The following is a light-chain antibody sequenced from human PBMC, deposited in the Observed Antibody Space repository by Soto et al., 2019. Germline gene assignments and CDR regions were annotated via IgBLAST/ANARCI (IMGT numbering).Light chain of an antibody. CDR2: AAS. V-gene: IGKV1-39*01. CDR1: QTISTY. CDR3: QQSHGIPYT. J-gene: IGKJ2*01. Sequence: DIQMTQSPSSLSASVGDRVTITCRASQTISTYLNWYQQKPGKAPKLLIYAASTLQSGVPSMFSGSGSGTDFTLTINSLQPEDFATYYCQQSHGIPYTFGQGTKLEIK.